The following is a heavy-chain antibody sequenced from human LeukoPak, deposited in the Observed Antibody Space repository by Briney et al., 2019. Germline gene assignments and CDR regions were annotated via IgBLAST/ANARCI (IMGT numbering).Heavy chain of an antibody. V-gene: IGHV3-23*01. D-gene: IGHD6-13*01. Sequence: PGGSLRLSCTASGFTFSSYALSWVRQAPGRGLEWVSGISGSGGFTYYADSGKGLFTISRDNYENKLYLQMNSLRADDTAVYYCAKGLGAGGGLYGAMDVWGQGTTVTVSS. J-gene: IGHJ6*02. CDR3: AKGLGAGGGLYGAMDV. CDR1: GFTFSSYA. CDR2: ISGSGGFT.